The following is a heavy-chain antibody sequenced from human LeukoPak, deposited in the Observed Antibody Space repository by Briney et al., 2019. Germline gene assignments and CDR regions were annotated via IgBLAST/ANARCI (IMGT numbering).Heavy chain of an antibody. CDR2: IYYSGST. D-gene: IGHD3-22*01. J-gene: IGHJ3*02. CDR3: ARANPFYDSSVDAFDI. CDR1: GGSFSGYY. Sequence: SETLSLTCAVYGGSFSGYYWSWIRQHPGKGLEWIGYIYYSGSTNYNPSLKSRVTISVDTSKNQFSLKLGSVTAADTAVYYCARANPFYDSSVDAFDIWGQGTMVTVSS. V-gene: IGHV4-59*01.